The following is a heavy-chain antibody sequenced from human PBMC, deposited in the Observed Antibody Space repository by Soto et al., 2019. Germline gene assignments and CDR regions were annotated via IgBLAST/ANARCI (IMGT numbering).Heavy chain of an antibody. CDR1: GFTFSSYA. J-gene: IGHJ4*02. Sequence: GGSLRLSCAASGFTFSSYAMSWVRQAPGKGLEWVSVISGSGGRTYYADSVKGRFTISRDNSKNTVFLQMNSLRAEDTAVYYCARDLVGDYFNYWGQGTLVTVAS. CDR2: ISGSGGRT. V-gene: IGHV3-23*01. CDR3: ARDLVGDYFNY. D-gene: IGHD4-17*01.